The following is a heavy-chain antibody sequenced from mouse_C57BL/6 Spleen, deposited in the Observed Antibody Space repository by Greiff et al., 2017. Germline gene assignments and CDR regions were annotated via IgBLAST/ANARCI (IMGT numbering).Heavy chain of an antibody. V-gene: IGHV5-16*01. D-gene: IGHD2-3*01. Sequence: EVKLMESEGGLVQPGSSMKLSCTASGFTFSDYYMAWVRQVPEKGLEWVANINYDGSSTYYLDSLKSRFIISRDNAKNILYLQMSSLKSEDTATYYCARNYDGYYLYAMDYWGQGTSVTVSS. CDR1: GFTFSDYY. CDR2: INYDGSST. CDR3: ARNYDGYYLYAMDY. J-gene: IGHJ4*01.